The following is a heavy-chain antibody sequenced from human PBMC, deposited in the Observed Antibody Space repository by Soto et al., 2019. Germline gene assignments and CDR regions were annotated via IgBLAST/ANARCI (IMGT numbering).Heavy chain of an antibody. D-gene: IGHD3-22*01. J-gene: IGHJ4*02. Sequence: GASVKVSCKASGYTFTSYDINWVRQATGQGLEWMGWMNPNSGNTGYAQKFQGRVTMTRNTSISTAYMELSSLRSEDTAVYYCARGVPYYYDSSGYTLGHNFDDWGQGTLVTVSS. CDR3: ARGVPYYYDSSGYTLGHNFDD. CDR2: MNPNSGNT. CDR1: GYTFTSYD. V-gene: IGHV1-8*01.